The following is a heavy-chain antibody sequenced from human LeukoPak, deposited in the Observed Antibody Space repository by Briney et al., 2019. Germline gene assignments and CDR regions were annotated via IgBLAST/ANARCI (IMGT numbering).Heavy chain of an antibody. V-gene: IGHV4-39*07. Sequence: SETLSLTCTVSGGSISSSSDYWGWIRQPPGKGLEYIGSFYYSGSTYYNPSLKSRVTISVDTSKNQFSLKVRSATAADTAVYYCARGYCTNAVCSLGPTQAWGQGTLVTVSS. J-gene: IGHJ4*02. CDR2: FYYSGST. CDR3: ARGYCTNAVCSLGPTQA. D-gene: IGHD2-8*01. CDR1: GGSISSSSDY.